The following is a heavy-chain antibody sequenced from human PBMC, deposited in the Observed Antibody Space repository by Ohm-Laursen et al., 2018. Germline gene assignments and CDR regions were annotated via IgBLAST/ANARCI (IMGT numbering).Heavy chain of an antibody. V-gene: IGHV4-59*11. CDR2: VYYSGST. CDR3: ARAGVVTAIAWFDP. CDR1: GASINSHH. Sequence: SETLSLTCTVSGASINSHHWSFIRQPPGKGLEWIAFVYYSGSTYYNPSLKSRVSMSVDTSNNQFSLKLSSVTAADTAVYYCARAGVVTAIAWFDPWGQGTLVTVSS. J-gene: IGHJ5*02. D-gene: IGHD2-21*02.